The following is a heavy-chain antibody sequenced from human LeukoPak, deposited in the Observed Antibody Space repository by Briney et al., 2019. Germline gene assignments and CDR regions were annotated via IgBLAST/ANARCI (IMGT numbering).Heavy chain of an antibody. V-gene: IGHV1-18*01. J-gene: IGHJ3*02. CDR1: GYTFTRYG. CDR2: ISAYNGNT. D-gene: IGHD2-2*01. Sequence: EASVKVSFKASGYTFTRYGISWVRQAPGQGLEWMGWISAYNGNTNYAQKLQGRVTMTTDTSTSTAYMELRSLRSDDTAVYYCAREVVVPAAKNAFDIWGQGTMVTVSS. CDR3: AREVVVPAAKNAFDI.